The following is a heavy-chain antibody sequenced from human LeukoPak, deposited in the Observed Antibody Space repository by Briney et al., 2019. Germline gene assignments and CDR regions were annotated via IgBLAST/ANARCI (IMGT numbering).Heavy chain of an antibody. CDR3: ARINLARALPKVNGYSYGAFDY. CDR2: INHSGST. Sequence: SETLSLTCAVYGGSFSGYYWSWIRQPPGKGLEWIGEINHSGSTNYNPSLKSRVTISVDTSKNQFSLKLSSVTAADTAVYYCARINLARALPKVNGYSYGAFDYWGQGTLVTVSS. CDR1: GGSFSGYY. D-gene: IGHD5-18*01. J-gene: IGHJ4*02. V-gene: IGHV4-34*01.